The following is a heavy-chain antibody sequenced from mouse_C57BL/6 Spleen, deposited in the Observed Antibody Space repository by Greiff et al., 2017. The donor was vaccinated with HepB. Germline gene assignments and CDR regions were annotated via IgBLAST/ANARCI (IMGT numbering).Heavy chain of an antibody. Sequence: QVQLQQSGAELAKPGASVKLSCKASGYTFTSYWMHWVKQRPGQGLEWIGYINPSSGYTKYNQKFKDKDTLTADKSSSTAYMQLSSLTYEDSAVYYCARPSNWEYYFDYWGQGTTLTVSS. V-gene: IGHV1-7*01. D-gene: IGHD4-1*01. CDR3: ARPSNWEYYFDY. CDR2: INPSSGYT. CDR1: GYTFTSYW. J-gene: IGHJ2*01.